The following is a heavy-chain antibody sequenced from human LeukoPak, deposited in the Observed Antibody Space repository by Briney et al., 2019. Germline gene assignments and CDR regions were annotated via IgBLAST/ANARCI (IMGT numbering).Heavy chain of an antibody. J-gene: IGHJ4*02. CDR1: GYSISSIYY. Sequence: SETLTLTCAVSGYSISSIYYWGWIRRPPGKGLEWIGTIDHTGTTYYSPSLKSRVTMSVDTSKNQFSLNLNSVTAADTAFYYCAGNGGYGKFDYWGQGTLVTVSS. D-gene: IGHD1-26*01. CDR3: AGNGGYGKFDY. CDR2: IDHTGTT. V-gene: IGHV4-38-2*01.